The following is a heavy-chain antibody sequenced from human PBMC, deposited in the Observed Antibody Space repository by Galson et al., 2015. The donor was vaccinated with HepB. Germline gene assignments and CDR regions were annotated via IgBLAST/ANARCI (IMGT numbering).Heavy chain of an antibody. CDR1: GYTFTTYG. CDR3: ARALGVPHYMDV. J-gene: IGHJ6*03. V-gene: IGHV1-18*03. D-gene: IGHD3-16*02. CDR2: ISVHNGNT. Sequence: QSGAEVKKPGASVKVSCKASGYTFTTYGISWVRQAPGQGLEWMGWISVHNGNTNYAQKLQGRVTMTTDTSTSTAYMELRSLTSDDMAVYYCARALGVPHYMDVWGKGTTVTVSS.